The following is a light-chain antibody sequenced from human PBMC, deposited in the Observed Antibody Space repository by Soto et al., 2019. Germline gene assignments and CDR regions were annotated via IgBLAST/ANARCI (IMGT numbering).Light chain of an antibody. Sequence: DLQMTQSPSSLSASVGDRVTITCRASQSISTYLSWYQQKPGKAPNLLIYKASNLQGGVPSRFSGSGSGTEFTLTISSLQPEDFATYYCEQRYSTPQVTFGGGTKVEIK. CDR2: KAS. V-gene: IGKV1-39*01. J-gene: IGKJ4*01. CDR1: QSISTY. CDR3: EQRYSTPQVT.